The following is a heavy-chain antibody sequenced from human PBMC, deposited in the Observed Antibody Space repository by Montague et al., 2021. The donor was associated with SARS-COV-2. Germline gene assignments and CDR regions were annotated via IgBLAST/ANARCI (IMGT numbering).Heavy chain of an antibody. CDR2: ISSSRSYI. CDR3: ARAPGYDGTDY. D-gene: IGHD4-23*01. CDR1: GFAFSNYI. J-gene: IGHJ4*02. V-gene: IGHV3-21*01. Sequence: LRLSCAASGFAFSNYIMNWVRQAPGKGLEWVSSISSSRSYIYYADSVKGRFTISRDNAKNSLYLQMNSLRAEDTAVYYCARAPGYDGTDYWGQGTLVTVSS.